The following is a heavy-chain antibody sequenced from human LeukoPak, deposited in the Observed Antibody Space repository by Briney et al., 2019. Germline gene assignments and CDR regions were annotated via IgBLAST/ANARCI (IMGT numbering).Heavy chain of an antibody. D-gene: IGHD2-2*01. Sequence: GGSLRLSCAASGFTFSSYAMSWVRQAPGKGLEWVSGLSDSGTSTYYADSVKGRFTISRDNSKNTLYLQMNSLRAEDTAVYYCANDIVVVPAAMPDAFDIWGQGTMVTVSS. CDR2: LSDSGTST. V-gene: IGHV3-23*01. CDR1: GFTFSSYA. CDR3: ANDIVVVPAAMPDAFDI. J-gene: IGHJ3*02.